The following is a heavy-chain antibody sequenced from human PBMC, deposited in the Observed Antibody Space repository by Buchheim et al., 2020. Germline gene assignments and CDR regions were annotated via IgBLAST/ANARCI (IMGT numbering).Heavy chain of an antibody. V-gene: IGHV3-23*01. CDR1: GFTFKTYA. CDR2: ISGSGGST. CDR3: AKDSGSSGVAGLYYFDY. D-gene: IGHD6-19*01. Sequence: EVQLLESGGDLVQPGGSLRLSCAASGFTFKTYAMTWVRQAPGKGLEWVSSISGSGGSTSYADSVKGRFTISRDNSKNTLYLQMNSLRAEDTAIYYCAKDSGSSGVAGLYYFDYWGQGTL. J-gene: IGHJ4*02.